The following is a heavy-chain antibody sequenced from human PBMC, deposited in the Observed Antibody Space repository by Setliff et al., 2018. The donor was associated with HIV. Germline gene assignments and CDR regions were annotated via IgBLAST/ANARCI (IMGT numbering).Heavy chain of an antibody. Sequence: GGSLRLSCAASGFTFSNAWMNWVRQAPGKGLEWVGRIKSKTDGGTTDYAAPVKGRFTISRDDSKNTLYLQMNSLKTEDTAVYYCVKGFECGGDCYSAFDYWGQGNLVTVSS. CDR2: IKSKTDGGTT. D-gene: IGHD2-21*02. CDR3: VKGFECGGDCYSAFDY. V-gene: IGHV3-15*07. J-gene: IGHJ4*02. CDR1: GFTFSNAW.